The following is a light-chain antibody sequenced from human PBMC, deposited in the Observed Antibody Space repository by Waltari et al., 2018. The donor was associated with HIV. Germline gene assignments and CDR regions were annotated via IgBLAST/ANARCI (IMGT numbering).Light chain of an antibody. CDR1: SSDVGGYNH. V-gene: IGLV2-14*03. CDR3: SSYTRGSTLGV. CDR2: GVS. J-gene: IGLJ1*01. Sequence: QSALTQPASVSGSPGQSITISCTGTSSDVGGYNHVSSYQHHPGTAPKLMIFGVSNRPSGVSNRFSGSKSGNTASLTISGLQAEDEADYYCSSYTRGSTLGVFGTGTKVTVL.